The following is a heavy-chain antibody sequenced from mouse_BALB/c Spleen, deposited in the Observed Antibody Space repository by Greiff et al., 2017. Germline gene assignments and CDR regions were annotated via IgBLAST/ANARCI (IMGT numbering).Heavy chain of an antibody. J-gene: IGHJ4*01. Sequence: EVQLVESGGGLVQPGGSLTLSCAASGFTFSSYTMSWVRQTPEKRLEWVAYISNGGGSTYYPDTVKGRFTISRDNAKNTLYLQMSSLKSEDTAMYYCARPDYDYAMDYWGQGTSVTVAA. CDR3: ARPDYDYAMDY. CDR2: ISNGGGST. D-gene: IGHD2-4*01. CDR1: GFTFSSYT. V-gene: IGHV5-12-2*01.